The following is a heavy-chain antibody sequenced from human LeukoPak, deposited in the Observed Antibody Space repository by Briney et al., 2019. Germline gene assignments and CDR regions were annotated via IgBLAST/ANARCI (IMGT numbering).Heavy chain of an antibody. CDR2: TNSDATGT. Sequence: GGSLRLSCAASGYTFSGHWIHWVRQAPGKGLEWVSRTNSDATGTMDADSVKGRFTTSRDNAKNTAYLQMNSLRAEDTAVYYCARGRYFALDVWGQGTTVTVSS. J-gene: IGHJ6*02. D-gene: IGHD2/OR15-2a*01. V-gene: IGHV3-74*03. CDR3: ARGRYFALDV. CDR1: GYTFSGHW.